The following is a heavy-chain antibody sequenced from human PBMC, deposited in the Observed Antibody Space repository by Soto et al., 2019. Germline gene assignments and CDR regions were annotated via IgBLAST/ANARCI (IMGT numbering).Heavy chain of an antibody. J-gene: IGHJ6*03. CDR1: GFTVSSNY. CDR3: ARDRYYYYMDV. CDR2: IYSGGIT. V-gene: IGHV3-66*01. Sequence: GGSLRLSCAVSGFTVSSNYMSWVRQAPGKGLEWVSVIYSGGITYYADSVKGRFTISRDNSRNTLYLQMSSLRAEDTAVYYCARDRYYYYMDVWGKGTTVTSP.